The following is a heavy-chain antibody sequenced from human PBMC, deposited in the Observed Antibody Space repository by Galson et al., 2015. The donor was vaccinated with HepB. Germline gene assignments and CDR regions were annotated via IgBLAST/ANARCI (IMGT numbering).Heavy chain of an antibody. CDR3: ARFSAYDYGMDV. Sequence: SVKVSCKASRYTFTDYYIHWVRQAPGQGLEWMGWINPNSDDAKYAQSFQGRVTMTRDTSINTVYMELSRLRSDDTAVYYCARFSAYDYGMDVWGQGTTVIVSS. CDR1: RYTFTDYY. CDR2: INPNSDDA. J-gene: IGHJ6*02. D-gene: IGHD2/OR15-2a*01. V-gene: IGHV1-2*02.